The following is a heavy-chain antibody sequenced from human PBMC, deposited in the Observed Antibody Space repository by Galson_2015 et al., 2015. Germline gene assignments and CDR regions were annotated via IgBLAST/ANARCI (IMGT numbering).Heavy chain of an antibody. CDR3: ARKGGRYFDWLPPDGMDV. D-gene: IGHD3-9*01. Sequence: SLRLSCAGSGFTFSSYWMSWVRQAPGKGLEWVANIKQDGSEKYYVDSVKGRFTISRDNAKNSLYLQMNSLRAEDTAVYYCARKGGRYFDWLPPDGMDVWGQGTTVTVSS. CDR1: GFTFSSYW. CDR2: IKQDGSEK. J-gene: IGHJ6*02. V-gene: IGHV3-7*05.